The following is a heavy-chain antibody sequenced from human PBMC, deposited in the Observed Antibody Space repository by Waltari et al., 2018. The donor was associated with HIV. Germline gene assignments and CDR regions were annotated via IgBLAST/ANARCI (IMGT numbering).Heavy chain of an antibody. Sequence: QLQLQESGPGLVKPSETLSLTCTVSGGSIRSSSYSWGWIRQPPGKGLEWIGSIYYSGSTYYNPSLKSRVTISVDTSKNQFSLKLSSVTAADTAVYYCARERYCSGGSCPFDYWGQGTLVTVSS. J-gene: IGHJ4*02. CDR1: GGSIRSSSYS. V-gene: IGHV4-39*07. CDR2: IYYSGST. D-gene: IGHD2-15*01. CDR3: ARERYCSGGSCPFDY.